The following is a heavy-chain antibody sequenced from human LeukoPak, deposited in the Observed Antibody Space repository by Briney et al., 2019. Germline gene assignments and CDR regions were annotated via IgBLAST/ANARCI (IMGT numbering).Heavy chain of an antibody. CDR2: ISSISSTI. Sequence: GGSLRLSCLASGFTFSDYGMNWVRRAPGKGLEWVPHISSISSTIKYGDSVKGRFTISRDNSKNSLYLQMTRLRAEDTAVYFCAREWDPWGQGTQVPVSS. CDR1: GFTFSDYG. J-gene: IGHJ5*02. CDR3: AREWDP. V-gene: IGHV3-48*01.